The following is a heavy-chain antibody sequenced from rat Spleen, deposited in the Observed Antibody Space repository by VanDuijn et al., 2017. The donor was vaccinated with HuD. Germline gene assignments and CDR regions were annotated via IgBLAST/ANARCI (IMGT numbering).Heavy chain of an antibody. D-gene: IGHD1-1*01. CDR3: ARHGVYYYSGDDYVMDV. CDR2: ISSDDISI. J-gene: IGHJ4*01. CDR1: GFTFSDYY. Sequence: EVQLVESDGGLVQPGRSLKLSCAASGFTFSDYYMAWVRQAPTRGLEWVATISSDDISICYRDSVKGRFTISRDNAKSTLYLQMDGLRSEDTATYYCARHGVYYYSGDDYVMDVWGQGASVTVSS. V-gene: IGHV5-29*01.